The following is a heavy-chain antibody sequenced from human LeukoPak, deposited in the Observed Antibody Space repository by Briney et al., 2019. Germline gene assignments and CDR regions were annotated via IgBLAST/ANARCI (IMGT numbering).Heavy chain of an antibody. CDR2: IWSDGSNR. J-gene: IGHJ4*01. CDR3: ARDAQRGFDYSNSLEY. Sequence: GGSLRLSCAASGFIFSHYGMHWVRQAPGKGLEWVAVIWSDGSNRFYASSVKGRFTISRDNSQNTVFLQMNSLRVEDTAMYYCARDAQRGFDYSNSLEYWGHGTLVTVSS. V-gene: IGHV3-33*01. D-gene: IGHD4-11*01. CDR1: GFIFSHYG.